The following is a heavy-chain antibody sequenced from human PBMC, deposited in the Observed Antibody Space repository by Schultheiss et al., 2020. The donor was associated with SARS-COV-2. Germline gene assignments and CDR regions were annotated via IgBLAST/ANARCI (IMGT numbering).Heavy chain of an antibody. CDR1: GFTFSNAW. CDR3: AKALLPSWELATDAFDI. CDR2: IKSKTDGGTT. Sequence: GGSLRLSCAASGFTFSNAWMSWVRQAPGKGLEWVGRIKSKTDGGTTDYAAPVKGRFTISRDDSKNTLYLQMNSLKTEDTAVYYCAKALLPSWELATDAFDIWGQGTMVTVSS. J-gene: IGHJ3*02. D-gene: IGHD1-26*01. V-gene: IGHV3-15*01.